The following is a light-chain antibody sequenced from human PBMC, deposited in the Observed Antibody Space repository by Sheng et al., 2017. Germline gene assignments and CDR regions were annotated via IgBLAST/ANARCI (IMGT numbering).Light chain of an antibody. CDR1: QDITNY. Sequence: DIQMTQSPSSLSASVGDRVTITCQASQDITNYLNWYQQKPGKAPKLLIYDASNLETGVPSRFSGSGSGAHFTFTISSLQPEDFAVYYCQQYGSSPTFGQGTKLEIK. J-gene: IGKJ2*01. CDR3: QQYGSSPT. CDR2: DAS. V-gene: IGKV1-33*01.